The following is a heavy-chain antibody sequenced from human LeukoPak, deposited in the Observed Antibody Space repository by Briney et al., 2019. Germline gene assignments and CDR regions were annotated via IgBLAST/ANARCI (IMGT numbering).Heavy chain of an antibody. Sequence: GGSLRFSCAASGFTFSSYSMNWVRQAPGKGLEWVSSISSSSSYIYYADSVKGRFTISRDNAKNSLYLQMNSLRAEDTAVYYCARDADYVWGSYRWRTYYFDYWGQGTLVTVSS. CDR1: GFTFSSYS. J-gene: IGHJ4*02. CDR3: ARDADYVWGSYRWRTYYFDY. V-gene: IGHV3-21*01. D-gene: IGHD3-16*02. CDR2: ISSSSSYI.